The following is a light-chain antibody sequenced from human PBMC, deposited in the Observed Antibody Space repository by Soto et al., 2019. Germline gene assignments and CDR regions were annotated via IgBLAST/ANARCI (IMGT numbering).Light chain of an antibody. CDR1: QGISNF. J-gene: IGKJ1*01. V-gene: IGKV1-27*01. CDR3: QYYNSGPWT. Sequence: DIQMTQSPSSLSASVGDRVTITCRASQGISNFLAWYQQKPRKVPNLLIYAVSTLHSGVPSRFSDSGFGAECTLTITSLQPKDVTNYYCQYYNSGPWTFSQWTTVEI. CDR2: AVS.